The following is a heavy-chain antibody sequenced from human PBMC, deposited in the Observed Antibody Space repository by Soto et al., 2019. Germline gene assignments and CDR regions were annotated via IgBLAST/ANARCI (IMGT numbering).Heavy chain of an antibody. J-gene: IGHJ6*02. Sequence: LRLSCAASGFTFSSYGMHWVRQAPGKGLEWVAVISYDGSNKYYADSVKGRFTISRDNSKNTLYLQMNSLRAEDTAVYYCAKAPVPAASYYYYGMDVWGQGTTVTVSS. CDR2: ISYDGSNK. CDR1: GFTFSSYG. D-gene: IGHD2-2*01. V-gene: IGHV3-30*18. CDR3: AKAPVPAASYYYYGMDV.